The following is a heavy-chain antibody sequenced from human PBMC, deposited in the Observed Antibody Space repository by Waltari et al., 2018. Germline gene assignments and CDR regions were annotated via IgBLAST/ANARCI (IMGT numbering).Heavy chain of an antibody. J-gene: IGHJ4*02. Sequence: QVQLQQWGAGLLKPSETLSLTCAVYGGSFSGYYWSWIRQPQGKGLEWIGEINNSGSTNSRPSLQSPVTIAVYTSKNQFSLKLSSVTAADTAVYYCARAGIVVVTEGGFHDYCGQGTLVTVSS. D-gene: IGHD2-21*02. CDR3: ARAGIVVVTEGGFHDY. V-gene: IGHV4-34*01. CDR1: GGSFSGYY. CDR2: INNSGST.